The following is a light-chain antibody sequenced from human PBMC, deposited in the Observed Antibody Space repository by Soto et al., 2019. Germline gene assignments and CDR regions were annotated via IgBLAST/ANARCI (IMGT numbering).Light chain of an antibody. CDR1: QFFSSTY. CDR2: GAS. Sequence: EIVLTQSPATLSLSPGERATLSCRASQFFSSTYLAWFHQKPGQAPRLLISGASSRATGIADRFSGSASGTDFTLTISRLEPEDFAVYSCQQCVDHLPTFGQGTKVEIK. V-gene: IGKV3-20*01. CDR3: QQCVDHLPT. J-gene: IGKJ1*01.